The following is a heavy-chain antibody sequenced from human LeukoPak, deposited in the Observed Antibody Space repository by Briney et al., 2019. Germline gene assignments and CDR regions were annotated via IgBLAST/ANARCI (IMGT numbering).Heavy chain of an antibody. J-gene: IGHJ4*02. Sequence: GGSLRLSCAASGFTFSSYGMHWVRQAPGKGLEWVAFIRYDGSNKYYADSVKGRFTISRDNSKNTLYLQMNSLGAEDTAVYYCAKAGIQKWLVPFDYWGQGTLVTVSS. CDR3: AKAGIQKWLVPFDY. D-gene: IGHD6-19*01. CDR2: IRYDGSNK. V-gene: IGHV3-30*02. CDR1: GFTFSSYG.